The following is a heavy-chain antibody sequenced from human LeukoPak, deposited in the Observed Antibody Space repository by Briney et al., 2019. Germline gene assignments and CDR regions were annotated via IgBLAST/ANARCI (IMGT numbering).Heavy chain of an antibody. Sequence: PSETLSLTCTVSGGYINSNNYYWGWIRQPPGKGLEWIGEINHSGGTNYNPSLKSRVRISVDTSKNQISLKLSSVTAADTAVYYCAREIGIAARRGRFDPWGQGTLVTVSS. D-gene: IGHD6-6*01. J-gene: IGHJ5*02. CDR3: AREIGIAARRGRFDP. CDR1: GGYINSNNYY. CDR2: INHSGGT. V-gene: IGHV4-39*07.